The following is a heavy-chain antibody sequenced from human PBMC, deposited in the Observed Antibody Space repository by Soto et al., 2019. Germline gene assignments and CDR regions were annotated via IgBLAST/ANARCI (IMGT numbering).Heavy chain of an antibody. V-gene: IGHV3-30*03. D-gene: IGHD3-10*02. CDR1: VFIFRENG. J-gene: IGHJ4*02. CDR3: TIVRVADSALDH. Sequence: WWSLRLSCLGSVFIFRENGMHWWRQTPGKGLEWVAFMSYDGSDTFYADSVKGRFTISRDNSKNTLFLHMSNLRAEDTAMYYCTIVRVADSALDHWGQGTLVTVSS. CDR2: MSYDGSDT.